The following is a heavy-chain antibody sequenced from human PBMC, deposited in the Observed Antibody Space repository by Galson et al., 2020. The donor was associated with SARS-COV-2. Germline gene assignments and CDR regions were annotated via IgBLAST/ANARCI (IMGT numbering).Heavy chain of an antibody. CDR1: GGSMSSYY. J-gene: IGHJ4*02. CDR2: IYYSGSS. CDR3: ATQPTMLGRYYFDY. Sequence: ETSETLSLTCTVSGGSMSSYYWSWIRQPPGKGPEWIGYIYYSGSSNYNPSLKSRVTISVDTSKKQFSLKLTSVTAADTAVYYCATQPTMLGRYYFDYWGQGTLVTVSS. V-gene: IGHV4-59*08. D-gene: IGHD3-16*01.